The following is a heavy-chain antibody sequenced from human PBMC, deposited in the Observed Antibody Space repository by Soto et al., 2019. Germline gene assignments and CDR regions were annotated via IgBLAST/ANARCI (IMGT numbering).Heavy chain of an antibody. CDR3: ARDRMGSYYYYGMDV. V-gene: IGHV3-33*01. Sequence: GGSLRLSCAASGFTFSSYGMHWVRQAPGKGLEWVAVIWYDGSNKYYADSVKGRFTISRDNSKNTLYLQMNSLRAEDTAVYYCARDRMGSYYYYGMDVWGQGTTVTVYS. CDR2: IWYDGSNK. D-gene: IGHD2-8*01. CDR1: GFTFSSYG. J-gene: IGHJ6*02.